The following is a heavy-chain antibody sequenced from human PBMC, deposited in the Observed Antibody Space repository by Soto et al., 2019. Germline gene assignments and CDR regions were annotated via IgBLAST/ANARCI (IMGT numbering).Heavy chain of an antibody. CDR2: INHSGST. CDR1: GGSFSGYY. V-gene: IGHV4-34*01. J-gene: IGHJ4*02. D-gene: IGHD3-3*01. Sequence: SETLSLTCAVYGGSFSGYYWSWIRQPPGKGLEWIGEINHSGSTNYNPSLKSRVTISVDTSKNQFSLKLSSVTAADTAVYYCARVPGYDFWSGYQKPPYYFDYWGQGTLVTVSS. CDR3: ARVPGYDFWSGYQKPPYYFDY.